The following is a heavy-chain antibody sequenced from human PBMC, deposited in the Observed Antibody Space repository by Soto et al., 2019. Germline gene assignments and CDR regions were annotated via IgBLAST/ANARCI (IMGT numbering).Heavy chain of an antibody. V-gene: IGHV3-33*01. J-gene: IGHJ4*02. Sequence: QVQLVESGGGVVQPGRSLRLSCEASGFTFSNYGMHWVRQAPGKGLEWVAVIWNDGTSRYYADSVKGRFTISRDNSKNTLFSQMNHLRAEDTAVYYCARPDIVAAIGGALDCWGQGTLVTVSS. CDR1: GFTFSNYG. CDR3: ARPDIVAAIGGALDC. D-gene: IGHD5-12*01. CDR2: IWNDGTSR.